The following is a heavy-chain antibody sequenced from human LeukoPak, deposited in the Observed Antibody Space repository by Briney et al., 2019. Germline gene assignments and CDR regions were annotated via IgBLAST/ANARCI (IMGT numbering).Heavy chain of an antibody. D-gene: IGHD1-20*01. V-gene: IGHV7-4-1*02. Sequence: ASVKVSCKASGYTLTSYAMNWVRQAPGQGLEWMGWINTNTGNPTYAQGFTGRFVFSLDTSVSTAYLQISSLKAEDTAVYYCARARITGAHYRGDWFDPWGQGTLVTVSS. CDR3: ARARITGAHYRGDWFDP. J-gene: IGHJ5*02. CDR1: GYTLTSYA. CDR2: INTNTGNP.